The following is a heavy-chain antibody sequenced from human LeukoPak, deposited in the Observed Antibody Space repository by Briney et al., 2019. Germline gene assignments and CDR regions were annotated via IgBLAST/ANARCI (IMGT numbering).Heavy chain of an antibody. V-gene: IGHV4-4*02. CDR1: GGSISSSDW. D-gene: IGHD6-19*01. J-gene: IGHJ4*02. Sequence: PSETLSLTCAVSGGSISSSDWWSWVRQPPGKGLEWVGEIFHTGRTNYNPSLKSRVTISVDKSKKQFSLKLNSVTAADTAVYYCARLAGGNVAVSDAFDYWGQGALVTVSS. CDR2: IFHTGRT. CDR3: ARLAGGNVAVSDAFDY.